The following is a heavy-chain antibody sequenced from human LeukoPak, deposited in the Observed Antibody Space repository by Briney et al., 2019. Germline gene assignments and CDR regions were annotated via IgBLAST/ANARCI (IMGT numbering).Heavy chain of an antibody. CDR2: ISSSSSSTI. Sequence: GGSLRLSCAASGFTFSSYSMNWVRQAPGKELEWVSYISSSSSSTIYYADSVKGRFTISRDNAKNSLYLQMNSLRAEDTAVYYCARTVPQSSGYYPDAFDIWGQGTMVTVSS. CDR1: GFTFSSYS. CDR3: ARTVPQSSGYYPDAFDI. D-gene: IGHD3-22*01. V-gene: IGHV3-48*01. J-gene: IGHJ3*02.